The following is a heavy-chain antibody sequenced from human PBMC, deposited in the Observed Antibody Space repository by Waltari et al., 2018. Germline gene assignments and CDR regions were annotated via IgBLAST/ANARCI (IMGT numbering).Heavy chain of an antibody. Sequence: EVQLLESGGGLVQPGGSLRLSCAASGFTFSSYAMRWVRTAPGKGLEWVSGISGSGGSTYYADSVKGLFTISRDNSKNTLYLQMNSLRFEDTAVYYCAKTPYTYGSGFDYWGQGTLVTVSS. CDR3: AKTPYTYGSGFDY. J-gene: IGHJ4*02. CDR1: GFTFSSYA. CDR2: ISGSGGST. D-gene: IGHD3-10*01. V-gene: IGHV3-23*01.